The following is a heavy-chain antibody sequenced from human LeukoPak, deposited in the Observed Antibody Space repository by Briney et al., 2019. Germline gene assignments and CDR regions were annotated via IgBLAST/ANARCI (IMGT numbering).Heavy chain of an antibody. Sequence: SETLSLTCTVSGGSISSYYWSWIRQPPGKGLEWIGYIYYSGSTNYNPSLKSRVTISVDTSKNQFSLKLSSVTAADTAVYYCAGQLRFLEWFPFDYWGQGTLVTVSS. J-gene: IGHJ4*02. V-gene: IGHV4-59*08. CDR2: IYYSGST. CDR3: AGQLRFLEWFPFDY. CDR1: GGSISSYY. D-gene: IGHD3-3*01.